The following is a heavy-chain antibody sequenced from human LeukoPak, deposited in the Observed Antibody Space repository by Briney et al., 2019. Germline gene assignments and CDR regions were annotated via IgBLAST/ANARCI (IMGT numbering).Heavy chain of an antibody. CDR3: AREVSGAFDY. J-gene: IGHJ4*02. CDR2: ISGSGGST. V-gene: IGHV3-23*01. Sequence: GGSLRLSCAASGFTFSSYAMSWVRQAPGKGLEWVSAISGSGGSTYYADSVKGRCTISRDNAKNSLYLQMSSLRAEDTAMYYCAREVSGAFDYWGQGILVSVSS. CDR1: GFTFSSYA. D-gene: IGHD3-16*02.